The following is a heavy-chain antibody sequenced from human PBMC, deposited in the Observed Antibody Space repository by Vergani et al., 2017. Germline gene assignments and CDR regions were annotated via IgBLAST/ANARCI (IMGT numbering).Heavy chain of an antibody. Sequence: QVQLQQWGAGLLKPSETLSLTCAVYGGSFSGYYWSWIRQPPGKGLEWIGEINHSGSTNYNPSLKSRVTISVDTSKNQFSLKLSSVTAADTAVYYCARGRGYYDSSGFQHWGQCTLVTVSS. CDR1: GGSFSGYY. V-gene: IGHV4-34*01. D-gene: IGHD3-22*01. CDR3: ARGRGYYDSSGFQH. CDR2: INHSGST. J-gene: IGHJ1*01.